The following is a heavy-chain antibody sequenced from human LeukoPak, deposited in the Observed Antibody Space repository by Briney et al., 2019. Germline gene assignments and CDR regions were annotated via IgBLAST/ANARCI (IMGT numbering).Heavy chain of an antibody. CDR1: GGSISSSTYY. CDR3: ARQYTGIDY. CDR2: IYYSGST. J-gene: IGHJ4*02. D-gene: IGHD2-2*02. Sequence: SETLSLTCTVSGGSISSSTYYWGWIRQPPGKGLEWIGSIYYSGSTYYNPSLKSRVAISVDTSNNQFSLKLSSVTASDTAVYYCARQYTGIDYWGQGTLVTVSS. V-gene: IGHV4-39*01.